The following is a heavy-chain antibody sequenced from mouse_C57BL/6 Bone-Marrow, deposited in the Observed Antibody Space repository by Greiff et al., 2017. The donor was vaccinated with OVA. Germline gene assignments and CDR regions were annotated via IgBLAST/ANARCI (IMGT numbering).Heavy chain of an antibody. CDR3: ARWGNYGSSYEDY. CDR1: GYTFTSYW. CDR2: IDPSDSYT. J-gene: IGHJ2*01. V-gene: IGHV1-69*01. Sequence: QVHVKQPGAELVMPGASVKLSCKASGYTFTSYWMHWVKQRPGQGLEWIGEIDPSDSYTNYNQKFKGKSTLTVDKSSSTAYMQLSSLTSEDSAVYYCARWGNYGSSYEDYWGQGTTLTVSS. D-gene: IGHD1-1*01.